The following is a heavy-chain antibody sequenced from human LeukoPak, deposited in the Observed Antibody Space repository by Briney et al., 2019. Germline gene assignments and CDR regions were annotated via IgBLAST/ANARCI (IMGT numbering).Heavy chain of an antibody. V-gene: IGHV1-2*02. CDR2: IDPNSGGT. CDR3: AKDLGSGSYQPSNY. Sequence: ASVKVSCKTSGYTFTGYYMHWVRQAPGQGLEWMGWIDPNSGGTNYAQRFQGRVTMTRDTSISTVYMELSSLRSDDTAVYYCAKDLGSGSYQPSNYWGQGTLVTVSS. CDR1: GYTFTGYY. J-gene: IGHJ4*02. D-gene: IGHD1-26*01.